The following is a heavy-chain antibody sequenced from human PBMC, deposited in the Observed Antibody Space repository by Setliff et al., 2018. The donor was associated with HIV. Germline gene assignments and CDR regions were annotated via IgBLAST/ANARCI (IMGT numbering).Heavy chain of an antibody. CDR1: GGSIRTYS. CDR2: VSYSGGA. CDR3: ARAPVGVGQLDS. Sequence: PSETLFLTCTVSGGSIRTYSWSWIRQPPGRGLDWIGYVSYSGGANYNPSLKSRVTISLDTSKNQFSLKLNYVTAADTAVYYCARAPVGVGQLDSWGQGTLVTVSS. D-gene: IGHD2-21*01. J-gene: IGHJ5*01. V-gene: IGHV4-59*01.